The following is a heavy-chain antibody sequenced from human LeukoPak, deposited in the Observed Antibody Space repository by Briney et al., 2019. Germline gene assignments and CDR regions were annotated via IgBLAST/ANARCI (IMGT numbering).Heavy chain of an antibody. V-gene: IGHV4-31*03. J-gene: IGHJ4*02. Sequence: RASETLSLTCTVSGGSVSSGAYYWSWIRQHPGKGLEWIGYIYYSGSAYYNPSLKSRVTISVDTSKNQLSLKLSSVTAADTAVYYCARAQQLLNPFDYWGQGTLVTVSS. D-gene: IGHD6-13*01. CDR2: IYYSGSA. CDR1: GGSVSSGAYY. CDR3: ARAQQLLNPFDY.